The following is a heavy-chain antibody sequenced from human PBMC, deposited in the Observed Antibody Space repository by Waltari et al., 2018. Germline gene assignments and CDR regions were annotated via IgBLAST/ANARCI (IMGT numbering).Heavy chain of an antibody. V-gene: IGHV3-23*01. Sequence: EVQLLESGGGLVQPGGSLRLSCAASGFTFSSYTMSWVSQAQGKELGLGSAISGSGGITYCADSVKGRFTISRDNSKNTLYLQMNSLRAEDTAVYYCAKVVSSSWYLDYWGQGTLVTVSS. J-gene: IGHJ4*02. CDR1: GFTFSSYT. D-gene: IGHD6-13*01. CDR3: AKVVSSSWYLDY. CDR2: ISGSGGIT.